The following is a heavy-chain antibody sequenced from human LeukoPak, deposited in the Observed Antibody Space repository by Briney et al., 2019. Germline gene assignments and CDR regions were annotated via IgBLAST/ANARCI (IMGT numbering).Heavy chain of an antibody. J-gene: IGHJ3*02. Sequence: GESLKISCQGSGYSFTSYWIGWVRQMPGKGLEWMGIIYPGDSDTRYSPSFQGKVTISADKSISTADLQWSSLKASDTAMYYCASTDNELSGHDAFDIWGQGTMVTVSS. CDR1: GYSFTSYW. D-gene: IGHD6-19*01. CDR3: ASTDNELSGHDAFDI. CDR2: IYPGDSDT. V-gene: IGHV5-51*01.